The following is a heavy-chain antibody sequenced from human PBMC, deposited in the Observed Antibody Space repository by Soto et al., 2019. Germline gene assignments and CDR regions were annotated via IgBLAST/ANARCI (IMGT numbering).Heavy chain of an antibody. CDR3: AREYTAWPLAYGLDV. CDR2: ISSRSDI. D-gene: IGHD2-2*02. CDR1: RVTFSTYS. J-gene: IGHJ6*02. Sequence: RLSCVGSRVTFSTYSINWVSQAPGKGLECVSSISSRSDIYYADSVKGRFTISRDNAKISVSLQMNSLRAEDMAVYYCAREYTAWPLAYGLDVWGQGTTVTVSS. V-gene: IGHV3-21*01.